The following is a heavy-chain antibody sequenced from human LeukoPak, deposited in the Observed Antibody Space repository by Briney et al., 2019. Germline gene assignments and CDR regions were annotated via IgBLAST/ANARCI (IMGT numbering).Heavy chain of an antibody. J-gene: IGHJ5*02. Sequence: SETLSLTCTVSGGSISSYYWSWIWQPPGKGLEWIGYIYYSGSTNYNPSLKSRVTISVDTSKNQFSLKLSSVTAADTAVYYCARDHSSSWYRWFDPWGQGTLVTVSS. D-gene: IGHD6-13*01. CDR3: ARDHSSSWYRWFDP. CDR2: IYYSGST. CDR1: GGSISSYY. V-gene: IGHV4-59*01.